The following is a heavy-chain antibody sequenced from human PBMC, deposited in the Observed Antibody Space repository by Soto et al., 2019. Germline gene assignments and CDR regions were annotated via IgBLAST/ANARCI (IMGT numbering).Heavy chain of an antibody. CDR2: IYYSGST. V-gene: IGHV4-59*01. Sequence: SETLSLTCTVSGGSISSYYWSWIRQPPGKGLEWIGYIYYSGSTNYNPSLKSRVTISVDTSKNQFSLKLSSVTAADTAVYYCARAPAGRDYYYYMDVWGKETTVTVSS. CDR1: GGSISSYY. J-gene: IGHJ6*03. CDR3: ARAPAGRDYYYYMDV. D-gene: IGHD6-13*01.